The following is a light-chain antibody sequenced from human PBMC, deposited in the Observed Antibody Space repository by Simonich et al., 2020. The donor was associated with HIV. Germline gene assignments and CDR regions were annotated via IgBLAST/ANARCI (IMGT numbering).Light chain of an antibody. V-gene: IGKV1-5*03. CDR2: KAS. J-gene: IGKJ5*01. Sequence: DIQMTQSPSTLSASVGDRVTITCRASQSIVTWLAWYQQKPGKAPKLLIYKASSLESGVPSTFSGSGSGTEFTLTISSLEPEDFAVYYCQQRRNWPPITFGQGTRLEIK. CDR1: QSIVTW. CDR3: QQRRNWPPIT.